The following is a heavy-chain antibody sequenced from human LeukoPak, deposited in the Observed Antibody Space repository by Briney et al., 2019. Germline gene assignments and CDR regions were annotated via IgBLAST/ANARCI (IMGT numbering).Heavy chain of an antibody. CDR2: INSDGSST. V-gene: IGHV3-74*01. CDR3: ARDRRVVTALDAFDI. D-gene: IGHD2-21*02. CDR1: GFTFSSYA. Sequence: GGSVRLSCAASGFTFSSYAMSWVRQAPGKGLVWVSRINSDGSSTSYADSVKGRFTISRDNARNTLYLQMNSLRAEDTAVYYCARDRRVVTALDAFDIWGQGTMVTVSS. J-gene: IGHJ3*02.